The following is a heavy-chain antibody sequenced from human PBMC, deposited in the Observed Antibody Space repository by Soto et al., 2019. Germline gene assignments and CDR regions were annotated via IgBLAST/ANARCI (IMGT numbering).Heavy chain of an antibody. CDR1: GFTFSDYA. D-gene: IGHD7-27*01. V-gene: IGHV3-30-3*01. CDR2: VSYDGSHK. J-gene: IGHJ6*02. CDR3: ARDLIKRGESYVLNMDV. Sequence: QEQLVESGGSVVQPGGSLRLYGTASGFTFSDYAIHWVRQAPGKGLEWVAVVSYDGSHKYYADAVKGRFTISRDNSKNTLYLQMTSLRAEDTAVYYCARDLIKRGESYVLNMDVWGQGTTVTVSS.